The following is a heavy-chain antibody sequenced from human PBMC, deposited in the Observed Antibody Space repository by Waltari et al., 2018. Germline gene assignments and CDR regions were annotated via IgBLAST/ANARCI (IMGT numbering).Heavy chain of an antibody. V-gene: IGHV4-34*01. CDR1: CGSFSAYL. CDR3: ARGVGSPHYFYGMDV. J-gene: IGHJ6*02. Sequence: VQLQQWGAGLLEPSEPLSLTCAVYCGSFSAYLWSWVRQSPGQGLGWVGEINQTGSTNYNPSLKSRVTISVDTSKNQFSLKLSSMTAADTAVYYCARGVGSPHYFYGMDVWGQGTTVTVSS. D-gene: IGHD1-26*01. CDR2: INQTGST.